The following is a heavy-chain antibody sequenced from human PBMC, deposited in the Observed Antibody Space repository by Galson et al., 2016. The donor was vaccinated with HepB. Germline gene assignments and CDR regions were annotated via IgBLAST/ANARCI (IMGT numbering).Heavy chain of an antibody. Sequence: VKVSCKVSGYTFKDYYMQWVREAPGKGLEWVGLIDPEDGETIYAEKFQGRVTISADTSTDTAYMELSSLRDDDTAIYYCARARYQLPLLSRGSLDFWGQGTLVTVSS. V-gene: IGHV1-69-2*01. D-gene: IGHD2-2*01. CDR3: ARARYQLPLLSRGSLDF. CDR1: GYTFKDYY. J-gene: IGHJ4*02. CDR2: IDPEDGET.